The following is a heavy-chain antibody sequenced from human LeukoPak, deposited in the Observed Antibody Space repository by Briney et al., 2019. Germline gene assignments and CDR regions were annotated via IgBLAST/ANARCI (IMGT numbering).Heavy chain of an antibody. Sequence: SETLSLTCTVSGYSISSGYYWGWIRQPPGKGLEWIGSIYHSGSTYYNPSLKSRVTISVDTSKNQFSLKLSSVTAADTAGYYCARRGSIAVAGTRLYYYWGQGTLVTVSS. V-gene: IGHV4-38-2*02. CDR3: ARRGSIAVAGTRLYYY. CDR1: GYSISSGYY. CDR2: IYHSGST. J-gene: IGHJ4*02. D-gene: IGHD6-19*01.